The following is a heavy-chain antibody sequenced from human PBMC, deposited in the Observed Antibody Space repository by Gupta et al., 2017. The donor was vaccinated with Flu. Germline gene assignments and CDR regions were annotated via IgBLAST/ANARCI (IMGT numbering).Heavy chain of an antibody. CDR2: INPKSGDT. CDR3: TRRVFMRNSVYYAMDV. V-gene: IGHV1-2*04. D-gene: IGHD3-10*01. CDR1: GYTFTGYH. Sequence: QVQLVQSGAEVKKPGASVKVSCKASGYTFTGYHIHWVRQAPGQGLEWMGWINPKSGDTDFAQKFQGWVTMTRDTSISTVFMELSRLKSDDTAVYYCTRRVFMRNSVYYAMDVWGQGTTVTVSS. J-gene: IGHJ6*02.